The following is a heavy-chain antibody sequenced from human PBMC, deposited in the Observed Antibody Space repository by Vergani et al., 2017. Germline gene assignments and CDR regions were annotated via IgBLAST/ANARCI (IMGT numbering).Heavy chain of an antibody. J-gene: IGHJ3*02. D-gene: IGHD3-10*01. CDR1: GFTFSSYW. Sequence: VQLVESGGGLVQPGGSLRLSCAASGFTFSSYWMSWVRQAPGKGLEWVANIKEDGSEKDYVDSVKGRFTISRDNAKNSLYLQMNSLRAEDTALYYCAKDITAGRPEGDAFDIWGQGTMVTVSS. V-gene: IGHV3-7*03. CDR2: IKEDGSEK. CDR3: AKDITAGRPEGDAFDI.